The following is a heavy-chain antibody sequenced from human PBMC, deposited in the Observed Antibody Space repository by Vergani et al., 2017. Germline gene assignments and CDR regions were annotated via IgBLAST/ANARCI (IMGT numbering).Heavy chain of an antibody. CDR3: AKVPDFLTGYTDD. CDR2: MNPNSGKT. CDR1: GYTFTSHD. Sequence: QVQLVQSGAEVKKPGASVKVSCKASGYTFTSHDIYWVRQAPGQGLEWMGWMNPNSGKTGYAQKFQGRVTLTGNTSISTAYMDLRSLRSEDTAKYFCAKVPDFLTGYTDDWDQGTTITVS. J-gene: IGHJ6*02. V-gene: IGHV1-8*03. D-gene: IGHD3-9*01.